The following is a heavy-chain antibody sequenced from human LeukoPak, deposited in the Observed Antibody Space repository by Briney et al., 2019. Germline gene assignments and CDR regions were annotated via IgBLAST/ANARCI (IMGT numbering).Heavy chain of an antibody. D-gene: IGHD3-22*01. CDR3: ARGAFDSSGYYYYGFDY. J-gene: IGHJ4*02. CDR2: INAGNGNT. Sequence: ASVKVSCKASGYTFTSYAMHWVRQAPGQRLEWMGWINAGNGNTKYSQEFQGRVTITGDTSASTAYMELSSLRSGDMAVYYCARGAFDSSGYYYYGFDYWGQGTLVTVSS. CDR1: GYTFTSYA. V-gene: IGHV1-3*03.